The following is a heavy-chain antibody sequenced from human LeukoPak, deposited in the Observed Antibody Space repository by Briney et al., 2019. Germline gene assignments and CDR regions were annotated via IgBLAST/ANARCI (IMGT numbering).Heavy chain of an antibody. CDR3: ARDRKSGSYYSV. D-gene: IGHD1-26*01. CDR2: INPNSGGT. Sequence: ASVKVSCKASGCTFTGYYMHWVRQAPGQGLEWMGWINPNSGGTNYAQKFQGRVTMTRDTSISTAYMELSRLRSDDTAVYYCARDRKSGSYYSVWGQGTLVTVSS. J-gene: IGHJ4*02. V-gene: IGHV1-2*02. CDR1: GCTFTGYY.